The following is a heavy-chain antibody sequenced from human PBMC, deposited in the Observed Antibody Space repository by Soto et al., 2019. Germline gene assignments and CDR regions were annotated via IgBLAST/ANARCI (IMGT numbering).Heavy chain of an antibody. J-gene: IGHJ3*02. CDR2: IFYGGST. V-gene: IGHV4-31*03. Sequence: PSETLSLTCTVSGGSISSGGYYWSWIRQHPGKGLEWITYIFYGGSTFYNPSLKSRVSLSVDTSENQFSLKLTSVTAADTAVYYCARAGGFSDAFEIWGQGTMVTVSS. CDR1: GGSISSGGYY. CDR3: ARAGGFSDAFEI.